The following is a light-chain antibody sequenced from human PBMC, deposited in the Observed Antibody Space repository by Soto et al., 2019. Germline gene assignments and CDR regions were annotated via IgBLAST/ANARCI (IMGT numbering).Light chain of an antibody. CDR3: QQYGGSPPQT. V-gene: IGKV3-20*01. Sequence: ESVLTQSPGTLSVSPGERATLSCRASQSVSSNYLAWYQQKPGQAPRLLIHGASSRATGIPDRFSGSGSGTDFTLTISRLEPEDFAVYYCQQYGGSPPQTFGQGTKVEIK. J-gene: IGKJ1*01. CDR1: QSVSSNY. CDR2: GAS.